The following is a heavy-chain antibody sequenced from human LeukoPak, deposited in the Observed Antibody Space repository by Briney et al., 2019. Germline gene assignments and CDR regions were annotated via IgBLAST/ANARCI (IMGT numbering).Heavy chain of an antibody. Sequence: GGFLRLSCAASEFTFNSYSMNWVRRAPGKGLEWVSSISSTSSYIYYADSVKGRFTISRDNAKNSLYLQMNGLRAEDTAVYYCARSRKGYQLLSTNRDYYYMDVWGKGTTVTVSS. V-gene: IGHV3-21*01. CDR2: ISSTSSYI. D-gene: IGHD2-2*01. J-gene: IGHJ6*03. CDR3: ARSRKGYQLLSTNRDYYYMDV. CDR1: EFTFNSYS.